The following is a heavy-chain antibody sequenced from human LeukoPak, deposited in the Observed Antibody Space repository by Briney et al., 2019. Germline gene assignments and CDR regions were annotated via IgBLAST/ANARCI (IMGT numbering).Heavy chain of an antibody. Sequence: ASVKVSCKASGYTFTSYYMHWVRQAPGQGLEWMGIINPSGGSTSYAQKFQGRVTMTRDTSTSTVYMELSSLRSEDTAVYYCARELGYCSSTSCPIPDYWGQGILVTVSS. CDR2: INPSGGST. J-gene: IGHJ4*02. V-gene: IGHV1-46*01. CDR3: ARELGYCSSTSCPIPDY. CDR1: GYTFTSYY. D-gene: IGHD2-2*01.